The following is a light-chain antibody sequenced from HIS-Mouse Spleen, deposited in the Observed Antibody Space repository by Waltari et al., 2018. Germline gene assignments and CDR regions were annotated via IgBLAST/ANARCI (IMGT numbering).Light chain of an antibody. V-gene: IGLV1-47*01. CDR2: RNN. CDR1: SSNIGSNY. Sequence: QSVLTQPPSASGTPGQRVTISCSGSSSNIGSNYVYWYQQLPGTAPKLLIYRNNPRPSGFPDRFSGSKSGTSASLAISGLRSEDEADYYCAAWDDSLSGHVVFGGGTKLTVL. CDR3: AAWDDSLSGHVV. J-gene: IGLJ2*01.